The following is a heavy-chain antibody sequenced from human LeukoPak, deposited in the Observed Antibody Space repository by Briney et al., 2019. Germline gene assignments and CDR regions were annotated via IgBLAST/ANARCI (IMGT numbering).Heavy chain of an antibody. J-gene: IGHJ6*02. Sequence: GASVKVSCKASGGTFSSYAISWVRQAPGQGLGWMGGIIPIFGTANYAQKFQDRVTVTRDMSTSTAYMELSSLRSEDTAVYYCAATLTMTAGSAYYGLDAWGQGTTVTVSS. V-gene: IGHV1-69*05. CDR1: GGTFSSYA. CDR3: AATLTMTAGSAYYGLDA. CDR2: IIPIFGTA. D-gene: IGHD3-10*01.